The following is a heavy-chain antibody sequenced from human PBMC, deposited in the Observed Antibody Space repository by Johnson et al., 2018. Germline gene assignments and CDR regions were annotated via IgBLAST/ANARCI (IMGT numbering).Heavy chain of an antibody. CDR2: ISGSDTNI. J-gene: IGHJ6*03. Sequence: QVQLVESGGGLVKPGGSLRLSCAASGFTFSDYYMSWIRQAPGKGLAWISYISGSDTNIYSADSVKGRFTISRDNAKSPLYLQMNSLRPEDTAVYYCASAAAPYYYYYMDVWGQGTTVTVSS. D-gene: IGHD2-15*01. CDR1: GFTFSDYY. CDR3: ASAAAPYYYYYMDV. V-gene: IGHV3-11*04.